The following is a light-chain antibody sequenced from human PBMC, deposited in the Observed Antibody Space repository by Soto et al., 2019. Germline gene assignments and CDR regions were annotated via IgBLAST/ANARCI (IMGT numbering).Light chain of an antibody. CDR3: LQHNSYPLT. J-gene: IGKJ4*01. Sequence: DIQMTQSPSSLSASVGARVTITCRASQGIRKDLGWYQQKPGKAPKRLIYAASSLQSGVPSRFSGSGSGTEFTLTISSLQPEDFATYYCLQHNSYPLTFGGGTKVELK. CDR2: AAS. CDR1: QGIRKD. V-gene: IGKV1-17*01.